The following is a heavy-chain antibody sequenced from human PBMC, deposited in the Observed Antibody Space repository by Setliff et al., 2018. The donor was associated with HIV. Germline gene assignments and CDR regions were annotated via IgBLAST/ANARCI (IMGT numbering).Heavy chain of an antibody. CDR1: GGSISSSSYY. Sequence: PSETLSLTCTVSGGSISSSSYYWGWIRQPPGKGLEWIGSFHYSGSTSYSPSLRSRVTISVDTSKNQFSLKLSSVTAADTAVYYCARGSSGWTFDYWGQGTLVTVSS. V-gene: IGHV4-39*07. CDR2: FHYSGST. CDR3: ARGSSGWTFDY. D-gene: IGHD6-19*01. J-gene: IGHJ4*02.